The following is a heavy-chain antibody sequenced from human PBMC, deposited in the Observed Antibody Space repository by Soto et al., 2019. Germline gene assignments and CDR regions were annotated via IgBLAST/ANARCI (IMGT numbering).Heavy chain of an antibody. CDR3: AKDRRTNYYYYYGMDV. V-gene: IGHV3-30*18. Sequence: GVSLRRSCVAAGFTFSSYGIHWVRQAPGKGLEWVAVISYDGSNKYYADSVKGRFTISRDNSKNTLYLQMNSLRAEDTAVYYCAKDRRTNYYYYYGMDVWGQGTTVTVSS. CDR1: GFTFSSYG. J-gene: IGHJ6*02. CDR2: ISYDGSNK.